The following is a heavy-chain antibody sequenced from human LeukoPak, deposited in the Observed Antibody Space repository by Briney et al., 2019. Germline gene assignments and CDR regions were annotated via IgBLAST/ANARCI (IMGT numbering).Heavy chain of an antibody. J-gene: IGHJ5*02. CDR1: GFIFSSYA. Sequence: GGSLRLSCAASGFIFSSYAMSWVRQAPGKGLEWVSAISGSGGSTYYADSVKGRFTISRDNSKDTLYLQMNSLRAEDTAVYYCAKDGVLRYFDWLSLNWFDPWGQGTLVTVPS. CDR2: ISGSGGST. CDR3: AKDGVLRYFDWLSLNWFDP. V-gene: IGHV3-23*01. D-gene: IGHD3-9*01.